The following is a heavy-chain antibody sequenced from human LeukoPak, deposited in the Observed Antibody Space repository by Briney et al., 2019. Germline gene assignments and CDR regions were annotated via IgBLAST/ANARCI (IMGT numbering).Heavy chain of an antibody. CDR2: IKSKTDGGTT. D-gene: IGHD3-10*01. J-gene: IGHJ3*02. Sequence: GGSLRLSCAASGFTFSNAWMSWVRQAPGKGLEWVGRIKSKTDGGTTDYAAPVKGRFTISRDDSKNTLYLQMNSLKTEDTAVYYCTTDPMGFGELFPDDAFDIWGQGTMVTVSS. V-gene: IGHV3-15*01. CDR1: GFTFSNAW. CDR3: TTDPMGFGELFPDDAFDI.